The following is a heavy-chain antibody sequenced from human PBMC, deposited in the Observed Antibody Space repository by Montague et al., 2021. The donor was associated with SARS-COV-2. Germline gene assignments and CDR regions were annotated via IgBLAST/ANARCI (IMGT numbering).Heavy chain of an antibody. V-gene: IGHV4-59*13. J-gene: IGHJ2*01. CDR2: IYYSGSVTT. CDR1: GGSINNYY. Sequence: SESLSLTCSVSGGSINNYYWGWVRQSPGKGLEWIGYIYYSGSVTTSYXXXLESRVSISVDTSENQFSLKLTSVTAADTAVYHCARRGGGEVFARFMYWYFDVWSRGSLVTVSS. D-gene: IGHD2-21*01. CDR3: ARRGGGEVFARFMYWYFDV.